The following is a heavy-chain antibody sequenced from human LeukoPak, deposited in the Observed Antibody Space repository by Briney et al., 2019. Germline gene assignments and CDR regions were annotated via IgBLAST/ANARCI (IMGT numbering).Heavy chain of an antibody. J-gene: IGHJ3*02. CDR2: ISYDGSNK. Sequence: GGSLRLSCAASGFTFSSYAMHWVRQAPGKGQEWVAVISYDGSNKYYADSVKGRFTISRDNSKNTLYLQMNSLRAEDTAVYYCAKDFEQQPREAFDIWGQGTMVTVSS. CDR1: GFTFSSYA. D-gene: IGHD6-13*01. V-gene: IGHV3-30-3*01. CDR3: AKDFEQQPREAFDI.